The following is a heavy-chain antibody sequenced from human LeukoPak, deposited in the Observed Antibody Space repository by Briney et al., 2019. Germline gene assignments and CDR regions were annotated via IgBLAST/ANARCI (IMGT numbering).Heavy chain of an antibody. J-gene: IGHJ5*02. D-gene: IGHD5-24*01. CDR1: GGSCDDYY. Sequence: SETLSLTCDVSGGSCDDYYCSRIRQPPGKGLEWIGEIHPHGIIYYNSSLMSRVTISIDMSKTQFSLRLTSVTAADTAFYYCARGRDRSKAGDLWGQGILVTVSS. CDR2: IHPHGII. V-gene: IGHV4-34*01. CDR3: ARGRDRSKAGDL.